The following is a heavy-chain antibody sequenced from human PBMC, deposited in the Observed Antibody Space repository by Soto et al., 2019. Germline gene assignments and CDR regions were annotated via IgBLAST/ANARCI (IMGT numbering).Heavy chain of an antibody. CDR3: ARIKWGLDYYSGMDV. CDR1: GYTFSDYF. D-gene: IGHD1-26*01. Sequence: QVQLVQSGAEVGKSGASVKVSCKASGYTFSDYFIQWLRQAPGQGLEWVAWINPKTAATNYAKKVQDRVTVTSDTSFSTAYLELTRLRPDDTALYYCARIKWGLDYYSGMDVWGQGTAVSVTS. V-gene: IGHV1-2*02. J-gene: IGHJ6*02. CDR2: INPKTAAT.